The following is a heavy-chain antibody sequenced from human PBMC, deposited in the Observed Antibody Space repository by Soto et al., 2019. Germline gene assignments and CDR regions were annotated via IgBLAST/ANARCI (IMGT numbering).Heavy chain of an antibody. Sequence: ESLKISCKGSGYHFHPYWIAWVRQMPGKGLEWMGFIYPHDSDTRYSPSFRGQVTISADKSINTAYLQWTSLKASDTAIYFCARPTDSHYGLLGWGTGTKVTVSS. CDR3: ARPTDSHYGLLG. V-gene: IGHV5-51*01. J-gene: IGHJ6*04. CDR2: IYPHDSDT. CDR1: GYHFHPYW. D-gene: IGHD1-26*01.